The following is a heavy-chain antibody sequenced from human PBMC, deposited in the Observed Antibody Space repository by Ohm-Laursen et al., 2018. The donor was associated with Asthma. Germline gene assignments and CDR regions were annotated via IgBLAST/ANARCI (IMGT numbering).Heavy chain of an antibody. V-gene: IGHV1-2*06. CDR3: ARDSWRKPPHWFDP. CDR1: GYTFTGYY. Sequence: ASVTVSCKTSGYTFTGYYTHWVRQAPGQGLEWMGRINPNSGGTNYAQKFQGRVTMTRDTSISTAYMELSRLRSDDTAVYYCARDSWRKPPHWFDPWGQGTLVTVSS. J-gene: IGHJ5*02. CDR2: INPNSGGT. D-gene: IGHD2-15*01.